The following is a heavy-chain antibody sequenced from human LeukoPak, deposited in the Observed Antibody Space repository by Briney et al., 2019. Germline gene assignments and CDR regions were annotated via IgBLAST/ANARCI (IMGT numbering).Heavy chain of an antibody. V-gene: IGHV1-46*01. Sequence: ASVKVSCKASGYTFTSYYMHWVRQAPGQGLEWMGIINPSGGSTSYAQKFQGGLTMTRVMSTSTVYMDLSSLRSEDTAVYYCAREGVTGTDAFDYWGQGTLVTVSS. D-gene: IGHD1-20*01. CDR1: GYTFTSYY. J-gene: IGHJ4*02. CDR2: INPSGGST. CDR3: AREGVTGTDAFDY.